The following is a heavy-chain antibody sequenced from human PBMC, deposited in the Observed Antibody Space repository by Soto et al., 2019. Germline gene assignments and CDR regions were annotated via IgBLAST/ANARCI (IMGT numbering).Heavy chain of an antibody. Sequence: GASVKVSCKASGYTFTSYGISWVRQAPGQGLEWMGWISAYNGNTNYAQKLQGRVTMTTDTSTSTAYMELRSSVTAADSAVYYCARPNYSGTTMSTFDIWGQGTMVTVSS. D-gene: IGHD5-12*01. V-gene: IGHV1-18*01. CDR1: GYTFTSYG. CDR2: ISAYNGNT. CDR3: ARPNYSGTTMSTFDI. J-gene: IGHJ3*02.